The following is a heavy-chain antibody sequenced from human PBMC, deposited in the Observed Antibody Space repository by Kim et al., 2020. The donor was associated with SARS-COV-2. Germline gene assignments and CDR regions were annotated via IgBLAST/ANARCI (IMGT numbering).Heavy chain of an antibody. V-gene: IGHV1-69*01. CDR3: ARDEYYDSSGYLIDY. J-gene: IGHJ4*02. Sequence: QKFQGRVTITADESTSTAYMELSSLRSEDTGVYYCARDEYYDSSGYLIDYWGQGTLVTVSS. D-gene: IGHD3-22*01.